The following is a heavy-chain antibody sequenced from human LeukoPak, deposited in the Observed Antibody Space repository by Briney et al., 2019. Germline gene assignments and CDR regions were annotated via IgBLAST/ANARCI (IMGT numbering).Heavy chain of an antibody. Sequence: PGGSLRLSCAASGYTFNFYWMNWVRQAPGKGLVWVSRINGDGSTTTYADSVKGRFTISRDNAKNTLYLQMNSLRDEDTAVYYCSRDQTFYSYYYYMDVWGKGTTVTVSS. CDR3: SRDQTFYSYYYYMDV. V-gene: IGHV3-74*01. J-gene: IGHJ6*03. CDR1: GYTFNFYW. CDR2: INGDGSTT.